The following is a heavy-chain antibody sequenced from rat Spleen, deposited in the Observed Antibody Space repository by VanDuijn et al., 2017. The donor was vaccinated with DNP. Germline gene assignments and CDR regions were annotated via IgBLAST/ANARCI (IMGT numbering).Heavy chain of an antibody. CDR1: GFIFSNYG. J-gene: IGHJ2*01. Sequence: EVQLVESGGGLVQPGRSLKLSCAVSGFIFSNYGMHWIRQTPTQGLEWVAYIGSDGYAPYYGDSVKGRFAISRDNAKSTLYLQMNSLRSEDMATYYCGRHGDSGYFDNWGQGVMVTVSS. CDR2: IGSDGYAP. CDR3: GRHGDSGYFDN. D-gene: IGHD4-3*01. V-gene: IGHV5S13*01.